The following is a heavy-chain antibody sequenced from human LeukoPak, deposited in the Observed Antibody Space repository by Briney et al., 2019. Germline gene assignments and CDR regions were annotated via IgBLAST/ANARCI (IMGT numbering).Heavy chain of an antibody. Sequence: ASVKVSCKASGYTFTSYGISWVRQAPGQGLEWMGWISAYNGNTNYAQKLQGRVTMTTDTSTSTVYMELRSLRSDDTAVYYCAKYDSSFCYYYGMDVWGQGTTVTVSS. CDR2: ISAYNGNT. CDR3: AKYDSSFCYYYGMDV. J-gene: IGHJ6*02. V-gene: IGHV1-18*01. CDR1: GYTFTSYG. D-gene: IGHD3-22*01.